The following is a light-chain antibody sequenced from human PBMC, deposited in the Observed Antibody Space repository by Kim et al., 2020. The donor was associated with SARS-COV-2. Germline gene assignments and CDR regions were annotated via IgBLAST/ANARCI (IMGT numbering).Light chain of an antibody. J-gene: IGLJ2*01. CDR1: SSDFGGYKY. V-gene: IGLV2-14*03. CDR3: ISSTDSKTV. Sequence: QSALTQPASVSGSPGQSVTISCNGVSSDFGGYKYVSWYQQHPGKAPKLLIYDVNNRPSGVSDRFSASKSGNTASLTISGLQAEDEADYYCISSTDSKTVFGGGTQLTVL. CDR2: DVN.